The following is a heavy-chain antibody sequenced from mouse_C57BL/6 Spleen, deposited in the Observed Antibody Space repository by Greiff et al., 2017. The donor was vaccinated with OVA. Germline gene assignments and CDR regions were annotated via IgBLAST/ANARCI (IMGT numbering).Heavy chain of an antibody. CDR3: ARLYDGYPAWFAY. D-gene: IGHD2-3*01. Sequence: EVQGVESGGGLVQPGGSLSLSCAASGFTFTDYYMSWVRQPPGKALEWLGFIRNKANGYTTEYSASVKGRFTISRDNSQSILYLQMNALRAEDSATYYCARLYDGYPAWFAYWGQGTLVTASA. V-gene: IGHV7-3*01. CDR1: GFTFTDYY. J-gene: IGHJ3*01. CDR2: IRNKANGYTT.